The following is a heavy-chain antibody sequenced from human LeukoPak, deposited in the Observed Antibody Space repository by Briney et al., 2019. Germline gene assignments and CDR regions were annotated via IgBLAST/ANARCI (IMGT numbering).Heavy chain of an antibody. CDR3: ARQSSIWNDGTNTDFNS. V-gene: IGHV3-48*03. J-gene: IGHJ4*02. CDR2: ISSSGFIM. CDR1: GFTFSSYE. D-gene: IGHD1-1*01. Sequence: GGSLRLSCVASGFTFSSYEMNWVRQAPGKGLEWVSYISSSGFIMYYADSVEGRFTISRDNAKNSLYLQMNSLGVEDTAVYFCARQSSIWNDGTNTDFNSWGQGTLVTVSS.